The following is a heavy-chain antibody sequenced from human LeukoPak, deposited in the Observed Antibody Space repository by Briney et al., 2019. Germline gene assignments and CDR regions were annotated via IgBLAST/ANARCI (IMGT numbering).Heavy chain of an antibody. CDR2: ISADGFST. CDR3: AKSISEWEQPRGYFYFYGMDV. CDR1: GFPFNDYG. D-gene: IGHD1-26*01. Sequence: GGSLRLSCAASGFPFNDYGMHWVRQAPGKGLEWVSLISADGFSTYYADSVKGRFSISRDDSKNSLYLQVSSLRVEDTALYYCAKSISEWEQPRGYFYFYGMDVWGQGTTVTVSS. V-gene: IGHV3-43*02. J-gene: IGHJ6*02.